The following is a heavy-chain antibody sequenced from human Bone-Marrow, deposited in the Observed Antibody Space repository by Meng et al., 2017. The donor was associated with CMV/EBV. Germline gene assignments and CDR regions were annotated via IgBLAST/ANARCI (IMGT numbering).Heavy chain of an antibody. D-gene: IGHD1-26*01. J-gene: IGHJ4*02. Sequence: GESLKISCAASGFTFSDYYMSWIRQAPGRGLEWVSLIYSGAGSTLYADSVKGRFTISRDNLKNTLYLQMDSLRAEDTAVYYCARDRGELMYYFDYWGQGTLVTVSS. CDR3: ARDRGELMYYFDY. CDR1: GFTFSDYY. V-gene: IGHV3-53*01. CDR2: IYSGAGST.